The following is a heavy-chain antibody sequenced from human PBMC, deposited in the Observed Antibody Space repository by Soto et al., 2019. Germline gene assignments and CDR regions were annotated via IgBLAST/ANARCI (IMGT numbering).Heavy chain of an antibody. CDR3: ARSYKSGWYYFDY. CDR2: ISYDGNNK. V-gene: IGHV3-30-3*01. J-gene: IGHJ4*02. Sequence: GGSLRLSCAASGFTFSTYAIHWVRQAPGKGLEWVAFISYDGNNKNYADSVKGRFTISRDNSKNTVYLQMSSLTAEDTAVYYCARSYKSGWYYFDYWGQGTLVTVSS. CDR1: GFTFSTYA. D-gene: IGHD6-19*01.